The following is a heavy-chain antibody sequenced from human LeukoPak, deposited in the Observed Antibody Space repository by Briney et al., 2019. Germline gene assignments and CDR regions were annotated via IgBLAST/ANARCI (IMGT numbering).Heavy chain of an antibody. Sequence: PGGSLRLSCAASGFTFSSYEMNWVRQAPGKGLEWVSYISSSGSTIYYADSVKGRFAISRDNAKNSLYLQMNSLRAEDTAVYYCAREGPGRPIDYWGQGTLVTVSS. CDR1: GFTFSSYE. CDR3: AREGPGRPIDY. CDR2: ISSSGSTI. V-gene: IGHV3-48*03. J-gene: IGHJ4*02. D-gene: IGHD1-26*01.